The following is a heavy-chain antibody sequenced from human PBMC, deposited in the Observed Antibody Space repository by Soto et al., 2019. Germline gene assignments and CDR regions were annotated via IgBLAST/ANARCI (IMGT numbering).Heavy chain of an antibody. V-gene: IGHV1-69*06. CDR2: IIPIFGTA. J-gene: IGHJ4*02. Sequence: QVQLVQSGAEVKKPGSSVKLSCKASGGTFSSYAISWVRQAPGQGLEWMGGIIPIFGTANYAQNLQGRVTITADKSTSTADIELSSLRSEDRAVYYCASQGLAVALTLDYWGQGALVTVSS. D-gene: IGHD6-19*01. CDR3: ASQGLAVALTLDY. CDR1: GGTFSSYA.